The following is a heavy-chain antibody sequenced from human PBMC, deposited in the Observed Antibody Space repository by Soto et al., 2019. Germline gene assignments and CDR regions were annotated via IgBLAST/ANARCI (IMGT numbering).Heavy chain of an antibody. Sequence: QVQLVQSGAEVKKPGSSVKVSCKASGGTFSSYAISWVRQASGQGLEWMGGIIPIFGTANYAQKFQGRVRITPDESTSAAYMGVSRLRAEDAAVYYCAGANDYGDYVFQLWGQGNLGTVSS. V-gene: IGHV1-69*05. CDR3: AGANDYGDYVFQL. J-gene: IGHJ1*01. D-gene: IGHD4-17*01. CDR2: IIPIFGTA. CDR1: GGTFSSYA.